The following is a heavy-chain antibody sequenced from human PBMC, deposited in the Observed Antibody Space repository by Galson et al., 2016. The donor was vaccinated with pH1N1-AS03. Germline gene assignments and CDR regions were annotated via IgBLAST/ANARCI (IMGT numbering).Heavy chain of an antibody. CDR3: ARGDDFGSGTYKPYYAMDV. Sequence: SVKVSCKASGYTFTEYYMYWVRQAPGRGLEWMGWINPNSGGTKSAQKFQGRVTMTRDTSINTAYMELSSLRSDDTAVYYCARGDDFGSGTYKPYYAMDVWGQGTTVTVSS. J-gene: IGHJ6*02. CDR1: GYTFTEYY. D-gene: IGHD3-10*01. V-gene: IGHV1-2*02. CDR2: INPNSGGT.